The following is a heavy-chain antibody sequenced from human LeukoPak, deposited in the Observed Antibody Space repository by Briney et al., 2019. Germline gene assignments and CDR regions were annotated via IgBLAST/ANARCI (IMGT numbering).Heavy chain of an antibody. CDR3: ARGHLNY. CDR1: GGFHSVYY. V-gene: IGHV4-34*01. CDR2: INHSGST. J-gene: IGHJ4*02. Sequence: SDPESLPCALYGGFHSVYYWLGLRGPTEEGLEWIGEINHSGSTNYNPSLKSRVTISVDTSKNQFSLKLSSVTAADTAVYYCARGHLNYWGQGTLVTVSS.